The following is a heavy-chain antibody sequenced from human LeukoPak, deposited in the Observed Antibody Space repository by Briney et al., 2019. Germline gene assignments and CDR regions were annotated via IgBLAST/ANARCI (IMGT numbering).Heavy chain of an antibody. CDR3: ARSHLGFGELYIDY. D-gene: IGHD3-10*01. J-gene: IGHJ4*02. V-gene: IGHV7-4-1*02. Sequence: ASVKVSCKASGGTFSSYAISWVRQAPGQGLEWMGWINTNTGNPTYAQGFTGRFVFSLDTSVSTAYLQISSLKAEDTAVYYCARSHLGFGELYIDYWGQGTLVTVSS. CDR2: INTNTGNP. CDR1: GGTFSSYA.